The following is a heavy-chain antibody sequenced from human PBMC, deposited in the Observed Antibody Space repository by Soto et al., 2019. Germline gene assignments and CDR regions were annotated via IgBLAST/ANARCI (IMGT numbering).Heavy chain of an antibody. J-gene: IGHJ5*02. Sequence: ASVKVSCKASGDTFSNYAMHWVRQAPGQRLEWMGWINAGNGNTKYSQKFQGRITITRDTSASTAYMELSSLRSEDTAVYYCARDSGSPWGPGTLVTVSS. CDR3: ARDSGSP. CDR1: GDTFSNYA. D-gene: IGHD3-10*01. V-gene: IGHV1-3*01. CDR2: INAGNGNT.